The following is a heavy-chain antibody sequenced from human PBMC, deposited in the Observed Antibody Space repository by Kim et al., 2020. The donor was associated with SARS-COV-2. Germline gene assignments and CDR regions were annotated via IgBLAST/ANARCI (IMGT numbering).Heavy chain of an antibody. CDR2: ISGSGGST. Sequence: GGSLRLSCAASGFTFSSYAMSWVRQAPGKGLEWVSAISGSGGSTYYADSVKGRFTISRDNSKNTLYLQMNSLRAEDTAVYYCAKATYYGGNPNYWYFDLWGRGTLVTVSS. CDR1: GFTFSSYA. V-gene: IGHV3-23*01. D-gene: IGHD4-17*01. CDR3: AKATYYGGNPNYWYFDL. J-gene: IGHJ2*01.